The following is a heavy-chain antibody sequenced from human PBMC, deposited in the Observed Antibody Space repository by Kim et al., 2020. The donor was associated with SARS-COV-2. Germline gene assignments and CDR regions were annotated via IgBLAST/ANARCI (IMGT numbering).Heavy chain of an antibody. CDR2: ISSSSSYI. J-gene: IGHJ6*02. Sequence: GGSLRLSCAASGFTFSSYSMNWVRQAPGKGLEWVSSISSSSSYIYYADSVKGRFTISRDNAKNSLYLQMNSLRAEDTAVYYCARDNLQLYYYYGMDVWGQGTTVTVSS. D-gene: IGHD5-18*01. CDR3: ARDNLQLYYYYGMDV. CDR1: GFTFSSYS. V-gene: IGHV3-21*01.